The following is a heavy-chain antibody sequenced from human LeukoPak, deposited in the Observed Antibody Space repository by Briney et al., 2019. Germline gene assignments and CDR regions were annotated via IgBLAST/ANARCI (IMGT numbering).Heavy chain of an antibody. V-gene: IGHV3-NL1*01. J-gene: IGHJ4*02. CDR1: GFTFSSYG. D-gene: IGHD3-16*01. CDR3: AKNWGDD. Sequence: PGGSLRLSCAASGFTFSSYGMHWVRQAPGKGLEWVSVIYSGERTYYAASVKGRFTISRDNSKNTLYLQMNNLRAEDTAIYYCAKNWGDDWGQGNLVTVSS. CDR2: IYSGERT.